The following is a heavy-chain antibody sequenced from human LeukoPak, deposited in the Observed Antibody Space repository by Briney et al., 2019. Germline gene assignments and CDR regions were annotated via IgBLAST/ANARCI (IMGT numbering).Heavy chain of an antibody. CDR2: INPNRGST. Sequence: ASVKVSCKASGYTFTGYYMHWVRQAPGQGLEWMGWINPNRGSTSYAQKFEGRVTITRDTSVSTAYMELSRLRSDDTAVYYCARMSDILTGHYPQWFHPWGQGTLVTVSS. J-gene: IGHJ5*02. D-gene: IGHD3-9*01. CDR1: GYTFTGYY. V-gene: IGHV1-2*02. CDR3: ARMSDILTGHYPQWFHP.